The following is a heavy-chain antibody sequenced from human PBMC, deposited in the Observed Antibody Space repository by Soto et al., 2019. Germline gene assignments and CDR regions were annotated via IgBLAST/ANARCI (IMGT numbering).Heavy chain of an antibody. J-gene: IGHJ5*02. D-gene: IGHD1-26*01. CDR3: AKNQGVELVPLATVDWFDP. CDR1: CFIFENFG. Sequence: VGSLRLSCAASCFIFENFGMSWVRQAPGKGLEWISSISGSGFKKYYADSVKGRFTISRDNSKSTVYLELNNLSAEDTAVYHCAKNQGVELVPLATVDWFDPWGQGSVVTVSS. V-gene: IGHV3-23*01. CDR2: ISGSGFKK.